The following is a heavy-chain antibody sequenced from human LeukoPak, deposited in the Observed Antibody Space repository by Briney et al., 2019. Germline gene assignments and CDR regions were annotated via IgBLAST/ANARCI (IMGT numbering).Heavy chain of an antibody. Sequence: PGGPLRLSCAASGFTFSSYAMHWVRQAPGKGLEWVAVISYDGSNKYYADSVKGRFTISRDNSKNTLYLQMNSLRAEDTAVYYCASPEPTAAAGTELDYWGQGTLVTVSS. D-gene: IGHD6-13*01. CDR2: ISYDGSNK. CDR3: ASPEPTAAAGTELDY. CDR1: GFTFSSYA. V-gene: IGHV3-30*04. J-gene: IGHJ4*02.